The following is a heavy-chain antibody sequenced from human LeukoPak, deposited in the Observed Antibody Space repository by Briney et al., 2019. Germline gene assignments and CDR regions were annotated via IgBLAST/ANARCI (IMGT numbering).Heavy chain of an antibody. CDR2: IYNSGTT. D-gene: IGHD3-3*01. CDR1: GDSLSSTTYY. Sequence: SETLSLTCSVSGDSLSSTTYYWGWIRRPPGKGLEWIGSIYNSGTTFYNPSLKSRAIISVHMSKNQFSLRLNSVTAADTAVYYCARAGSLEWLLGLNWFDPWGQGTLVTVSS. J-gene: IGHJ5*02. V-gene: IGHV4-39*01. CDR3: ARAGSLEWLLGLNWFDP.